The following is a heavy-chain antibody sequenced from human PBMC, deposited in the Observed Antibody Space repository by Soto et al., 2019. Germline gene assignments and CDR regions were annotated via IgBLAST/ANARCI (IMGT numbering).Heavy chain of an antibody. Sequence: PGGSLRLSCTASGFTCGSYWMTWVRQAPGEGLEWVANIKQDGSQKYYADSVKGRFTISRDNAKNSLYLQMNSLRAEDTAVYYCARVSVTVAGDHYYYYMDVWGKGTTVTVSS. CDR2: IKQDGSQK. D-gene: IGHD6-19*01. J-gene: IGHJ6*03. CDR3: ARVSVTVAGDHYYYYMDV. CDR1: GFTCGSYW. V-gene: IGHV3-7*01.